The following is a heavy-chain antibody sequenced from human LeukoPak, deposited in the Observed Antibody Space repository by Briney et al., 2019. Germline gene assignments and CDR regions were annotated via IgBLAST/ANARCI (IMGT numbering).Heavy chain of an antibody. CDR3: ARDRDWSFDY. J-gene: IGHJ4*02. CDR2: ITSSSSAI. Sequence: GGSLRLSCAASGFTFSAYSMNWVRQALGKGLEWVSYITSSSSAIYYADSVKGRFTISRDNAKNSLYLQMNSLRDEDTAVYYCARDRDWSFDYWGQGTLVTVSS. V-gene: IGHV3-48*02. D-gene: IGHD3/OR15-3a*01. CDR1: GFTFSAYS.